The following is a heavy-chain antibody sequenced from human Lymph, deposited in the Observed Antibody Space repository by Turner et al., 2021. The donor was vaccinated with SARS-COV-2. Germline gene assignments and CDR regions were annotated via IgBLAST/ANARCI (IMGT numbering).Heavy chain of an antibody. Sequence: QVQLVQSGAEVKKPGASVKVSCKASGYTFTGSYMHWVRQAPGQGLEWMGWINPNSGGKKYAKKFQGRVTRTRDTSISAAYMELSRLRSDDTAVYYGARDVERYNDFWSGYSGGYGMDVWGQGTTVTVSS. J-gene: IGHJ6*02. CDR3: ARDVERYNDFWSGYSGGYGMDV. V-gene: IGHV1-2*02. CDR2: INPNSGGK. D-gene: IGHD3-3*01. CDR1: GYTFTGSY.